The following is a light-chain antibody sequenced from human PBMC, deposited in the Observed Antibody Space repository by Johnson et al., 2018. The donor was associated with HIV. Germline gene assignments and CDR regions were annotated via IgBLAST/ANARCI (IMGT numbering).Light chain of an antibody. Sequence: QSVLTQPPSVSAAPGQTVTISCSGSSSNVGSSFVSWYRQVPGTAPKLLIYDNNKRPSGIPGRFSGSKSGPSATLGITGLQTGDEADYYCGTWDSSLTVYVFGTATKVTVL. J-gene: IGLJ1*01. CDR3: GTWDSSLTVYV. V-gene: IGLV1-51*01. CDR1: SSNVGSSF. CDR2: DNN.